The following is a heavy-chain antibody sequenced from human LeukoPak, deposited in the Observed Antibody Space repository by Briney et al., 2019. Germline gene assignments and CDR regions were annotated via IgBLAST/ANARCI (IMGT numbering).Heavy chain of an antibody. V-gene: IGHV4-34*01. D-gene: IGHD3-3*01. J-gene: IGHJ5*02. CDR3: ARGPSLVGLRFLEWLSRAWFDP. Sequence: RPSGTLSLTCAVYGGSFSGYYWSWIRQPPGKGLEWIGEINHSGSTNYNPSLKSRVTISVDTSKDQFSLKLRSVTAADTAVYYCARGPSLVGLRFLEWLSRAWFDPWGQGTLVTVSS. CDR1: GGSFSGYY. CDR2: INHSGST.